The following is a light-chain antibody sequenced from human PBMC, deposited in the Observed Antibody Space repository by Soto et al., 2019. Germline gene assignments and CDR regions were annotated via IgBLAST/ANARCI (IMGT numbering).Light chain of an antibody. CDR2: VAS. V-gene: IGKV1-9*01. CDR3: QQFGSYPLT. Sequence: GDTVTITCRASQDIDSHLAWYQQKPGTVPNLLIYVASTLQSGVPSRFSGSGSGTEFTLTINSLQPEDFATYYCQQFGSYPLTFGGGTEVEIK. CDR1: QDIDSH. J-gene: IGKJ4*01.